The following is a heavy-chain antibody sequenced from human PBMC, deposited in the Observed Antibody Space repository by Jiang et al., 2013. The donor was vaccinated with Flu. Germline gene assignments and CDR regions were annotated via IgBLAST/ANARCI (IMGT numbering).Heavy chain of an antibody. J-gene: IGHJ3*02. D-gene: IGHD1-26*01. V-gene: IGHV3-30*18. CDR1: GFTFSSYG. CDR3: AKGGSGWEPGGAFDI. CDR2: ISYDGSNK. Sequence: VQLVESGGGVVQPGRSLRLSCAASGFTFSSYGMHWVRQAPGKGLEWVAVISYDGSNKYYADSVKGRFTISRDNSKNTLYLQMNSLRAEDTAVYYCAKGGSGWEPGGAFDIWGQGTMVTVSS.